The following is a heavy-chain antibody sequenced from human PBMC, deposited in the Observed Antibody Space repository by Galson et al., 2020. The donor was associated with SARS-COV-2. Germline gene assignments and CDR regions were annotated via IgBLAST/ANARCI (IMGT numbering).Heavy chain of an antibody. J-gene: IGHJ3*01. CDR3: ASPYLAAASFFGAFDL. CDR1: GFTFGDYE. CDR2: ISSSGTNI. Sequence: SCGGSGFTFGDYEMNWVRQGPGKGLEWISYISSSGTNIYYADSVKGRFTISRDNAKNSLYLQMTSLRAEDTAVYYCASPYLAAASFFGAFDLWGPGTMVTVSS. V-gene: IGHV3-48*03. D-gene: IGHD6-13*01.